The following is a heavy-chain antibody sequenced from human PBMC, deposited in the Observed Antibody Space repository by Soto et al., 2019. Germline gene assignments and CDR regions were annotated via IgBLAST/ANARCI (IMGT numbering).Heavy chain of an antibody. V-gene: IGHV4-31*03. J-gene: IGHJ3*02. Sequence: SETLSLTCTVSGGSISSGGYYWSWIRQHPGKGLEWIGYIYYSGSTYYNPSLKSRVTISVDTSKNQFSLKLSSVTAADTAVYYCARDLDGYEGDDAFDIWGQGTMVTVSS. D-gene: IGHD5-12*01. CDR2: IYYSGST. CDR1: GGSISSGGYY. CDR3: ARDLDGYEGDDAFDI.